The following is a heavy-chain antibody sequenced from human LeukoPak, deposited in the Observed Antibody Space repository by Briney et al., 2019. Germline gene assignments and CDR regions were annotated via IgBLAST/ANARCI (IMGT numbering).Heavy chain of an antibody. J-gene: IGHJ5*02. CDR1: GYTFTGYY. D-gene: IGHD3-3*01. CDR2: INPNSGDT. CDR3: ARGGNTILGVPLGT. Sequence: ASVKVSCKASGYTFTGYYIHWVRQAPGQGLEWMGWINPNSGDTNYAQKFQGRVTLTSDTSIITAYMELSRLNSDDTAVYFCARGGNTILGVPLGTWGQGTLVTVSS. V-gene: IGHV1-2*02.